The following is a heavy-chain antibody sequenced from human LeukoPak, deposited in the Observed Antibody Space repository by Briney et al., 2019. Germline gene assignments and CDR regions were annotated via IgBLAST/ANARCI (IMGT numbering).Heavy chain of an antibody. D-gene: IGHD4-11*01. CDR2: IIPIFGTA. CDR3: ARGLWGHTTASDY. V-gene: IGHV1-69*05. Sequence: SVKVSCKASGGTFSSYAISWVRQAPGQGLEWMGGIIPIFGTANYAQKFQGRVTMTRNTSISTAYMELSSLRSEDTAVYYCARGLWGHTTASDYWGQGTLVTVSS. J-gene: IGHJ4*02. CDR1: GGTFSSYA.